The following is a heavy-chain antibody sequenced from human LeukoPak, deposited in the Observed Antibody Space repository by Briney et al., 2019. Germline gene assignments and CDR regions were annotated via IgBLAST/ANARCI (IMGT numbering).Heavy chain of an antibody. Sequence: PGWSLRLSCEASGFTFGSHAMYWVRQAPGKGLEWVAGIFGSGGSPHYADPVKGRFTISRDNSRNTVYLQINSLRAEDTAVYYCGKTTVGYSSGQKPAWPVDYWGQGTLVTVSS. CDR3: GKTTVGYSSGQKPAWPVDY. V-gene: IGHV3-23*01. CDR1: GFTFGSHA. D-gene: IGHD5-18*01. J-gene: IGHJ4*02. CDR2: IFGSGGSP.